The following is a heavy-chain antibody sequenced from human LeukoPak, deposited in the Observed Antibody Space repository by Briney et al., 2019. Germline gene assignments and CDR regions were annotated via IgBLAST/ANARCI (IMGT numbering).Heavy chain of an antibody. D-gene: IGHD5-24*01. CDR2: ISYDGSNK. V-gene: IGHV3-30*15. CDR1: GFTFSSYA. Sequence: PGRSLRLTCAASGFTFSSYAMHWVRQAPGKGLEWVAVISYDGSNKYHADSVKGRFTISRDNSKNTLYLQMSSLRAEDTAVYYCARDGVLEDGYNYGRVLYYYYMDVWGKGTTVTVSS. J-gene: IGHJ6*03. CDR3: ARDGVLEDGYNYGRVLYYYYMDV.